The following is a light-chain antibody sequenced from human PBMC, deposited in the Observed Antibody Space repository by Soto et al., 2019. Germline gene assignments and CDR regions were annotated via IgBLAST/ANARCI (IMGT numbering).Light chain of an antibody. CDR1: SSDVGGYNY. CDR3: SSYTSSSTLGV. Sequence: QSALTQPASVSGSPGQSITISCTGTSSDVGGYNYVSWYQQHPGKAPKLMIYDVSNRPSGVSNRFSGSKSGNTASLTISGLQAEDAADYYCSSYTSSSTLGVFGTGTQLTVL. J-gene: IGLJ1*01. V-gene: IGLV2-14*01. CDR2: DVS.